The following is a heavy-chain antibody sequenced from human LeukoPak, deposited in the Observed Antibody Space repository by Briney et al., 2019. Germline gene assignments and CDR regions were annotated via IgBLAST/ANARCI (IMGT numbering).Heavy chain of an antibody. CDR1: GFTFSSYA. J-gene: IGHJ6*02. D-gene: IGHD2-15*01. Sequence: PGGSLRLSCAASGFTFSSYAMSWVRQAPGKGLEWVSAISGSGGSTYYADSVRGRFTISRDNAKNTLYLQMNSLRAEDTAVYYCARAPNLGYCSGGSCPGPLNYYGMDVWGQGTTVTVSS. V-gene: IGHV3-23*01. CDR2: ISGSGGST. CDR3: ARAPNLGYCSGGSCPGPLNYYGMDV.